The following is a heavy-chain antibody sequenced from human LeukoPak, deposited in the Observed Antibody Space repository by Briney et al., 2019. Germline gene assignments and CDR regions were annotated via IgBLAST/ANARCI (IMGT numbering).Heavy chain of an antibody. CDR2: ISSSGSTI. V-gene: IGHV3-11*04. Sequence: MPGGSLRLSCAASGFTFSDYYMSWIRQAPGKGLEWVSYISSSGSTIYYADSVKGRFTISRDNAKNSLYLQMNSLRAEDTAVYYCARSLEAGYSSSWYWGYWGQGTLVTVSS. D-gene: IGHD6-13*01. CDR1: GFTFSDYY. CDR3: ARSLEAGYSSSWYWGY. J-gene: IGHJ4*02.